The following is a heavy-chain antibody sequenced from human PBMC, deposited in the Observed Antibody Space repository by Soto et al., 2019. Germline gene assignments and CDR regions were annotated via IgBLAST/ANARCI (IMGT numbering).Heavy chain of an antibody. D-gene: IGHD5-18*01. J-gene: IGHJ4*02. Sequence: QVQLVESGGGVVQPGRSLRLSCAASGFTFSSYAMHWVRQAPGKGLEWVAVISYDGSNKYYADSVKGRFTISRDNSKNTLYLQINSLRAEDTAVYYCAREDTAMAAPFDYWGQGTLVTVSS. V-gene: IGHV3-30-3*01. CDR2: ISYDGSNK. CDR3: AREDTAMAAPFDY. CDR1: GFTFSSYA.